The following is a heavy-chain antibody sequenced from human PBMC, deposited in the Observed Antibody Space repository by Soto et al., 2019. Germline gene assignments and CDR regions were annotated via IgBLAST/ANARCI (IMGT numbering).Heavy chain of an antibody. CDR2: INHSGST. D-gene: IGHD3-3*01. CDR1: GGSFSGYY. Sequence: PSETLSITCAVYGGSFSGYYWSWIRQPPGKGLEWIGEINHSGSTNYNPSLKSRVTISVDTSKNQFSLKLSSVTAADTAVYYCARLPGTIFGVVRPFDYWGQGTLVTVSS. V-gene: IGHV4-34*01. J-gene: IGHJ4*02. CDR3: ARLPGTIFGVVRPFDY.